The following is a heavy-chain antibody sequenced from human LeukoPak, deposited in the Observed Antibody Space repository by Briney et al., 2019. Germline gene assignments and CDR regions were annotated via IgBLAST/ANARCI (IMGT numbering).Heavy chain of an antibody. J-gene: IGHJ6*03. CDR3: AKDLMVRGGHYYYYMDV. V-gene: IGHV3-23*01. CDR1: GFTFSSYA. CDR2: ISGSGGST. Sequence: GGSLRLSCAASGFTFSSYAMSWVRQAPGKGLEWVSAISGSGGSTYYADSVKGRFTISRDNSKNTLYLQMNSLRAEDTAVYYCAKDLMVRGGHYYYYMDVWGKGTTVTISS. D-gene: IGHD3-10*01.